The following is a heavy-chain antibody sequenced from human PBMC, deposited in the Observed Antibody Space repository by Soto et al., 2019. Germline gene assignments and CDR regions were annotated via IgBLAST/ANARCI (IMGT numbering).Heavy chain of an antibody. CDR3: ASHFTGVLGLCAYPPGGDNYGWDV. Sequence: QVQLVQSGAEVKQPGSSVKVSCKASGGTFSRYTISWVRQAPGQGLEWMGRIIPILDIPNYAQNFQGRVTITADQSTSTVNMELGSLRSDATPRYYCASHFTGVLGLCAYPPGGDNYGWDVWGQGTTVTVSS. CDR1: GGTFSRYT. V-gene: IGHV1-69*02. CDR2: IIPILDIP. D-gene: IGHD2-8*02. J-gene: IGHJ6*02.